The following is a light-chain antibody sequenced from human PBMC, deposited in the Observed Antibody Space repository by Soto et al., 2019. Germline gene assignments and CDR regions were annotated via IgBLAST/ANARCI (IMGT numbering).Light chain of an antibody. CDR1: QTISSW. Sequence: DIQMTQSPSTLSGSVGDRVTITCRASQTISSWLAWYQQKPGKAPKLLIYKASTLKSGVPSRFSGSTSGAESTLTITGLQPDDLGTYYCQHTTDFTFGQGTKVDIK. J-gene: IGKJ2*01. CDR3: QHTTDFT. CDR2: KAS. V-gene: IGKV1-5*03.